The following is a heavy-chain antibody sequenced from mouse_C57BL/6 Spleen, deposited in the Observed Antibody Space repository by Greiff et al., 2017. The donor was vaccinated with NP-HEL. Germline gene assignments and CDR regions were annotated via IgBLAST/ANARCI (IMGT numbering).Heavy chain of an antibody. V-gene: IGHV1-61*01. Sequence: QVQLQQPGAELVRPGSSVKLSCKASGYTFTSYWMDWVKQRPGQGLEWIGNIYPSDSETHYNQKFKDKATLTVDTSSSTAYMQLSRLTSEDSAVYYCARYRRLDCYFDVWGTGTTVTVSS. D-gene: IGHD2-12*01. J-gene: IGHJ1*03. CDR2: IYPSDSET. CDR1: GYTFTSYW. CDR3: ARYRRLDCYFDV.